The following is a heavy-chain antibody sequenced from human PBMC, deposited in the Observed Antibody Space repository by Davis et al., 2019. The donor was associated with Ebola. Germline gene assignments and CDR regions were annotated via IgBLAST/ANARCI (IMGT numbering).Heavy chain of an antibody. CDR1: EFTFSSYG. CDR2: ISYDGSNK. Sequence: GGSLRLSCAASEFTFSSYGMHWVRQAPGKGLEWVAVISYDGSNKYYANSVKGRFTISRDNAKNSLDLQMNSLRAEDTAVYYCASDQWLVLVYYGMDVWGQGTTVTVSS. D-gene: IGHD6-19*01. CDR3: ASDQWLVLVYYGMDV. J-gene: IGHJ6*02. V-gene: IGHV3-30*03.